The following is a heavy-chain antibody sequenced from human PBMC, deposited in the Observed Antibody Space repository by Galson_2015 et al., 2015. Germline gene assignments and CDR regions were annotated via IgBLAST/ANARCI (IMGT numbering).Heavy chain of an antibody. CDR3: AKDMSYGFYYFDY. CDR2: INWNSGNI. D-gene: IGHD3-10*01. J-gene: IGHJ4*02. CDR1: GLTFDDYA. Sequence: SLRLSCAASGLTFDDYAMHWVRQAPGKGLEWVSGINWNSGNIGYADSVKGRFTISRDNAKNSLYLQMNSLRAEDTALYYCAKDMSYGFYYFDYWGQGALVTVSS. V-gene: IGHV3-9*01.